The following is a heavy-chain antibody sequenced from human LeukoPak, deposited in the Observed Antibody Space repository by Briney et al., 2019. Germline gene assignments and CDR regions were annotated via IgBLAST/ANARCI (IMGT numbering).Heavy chain of an antibody. CDR1: GGSISSGDYY. Sequence: SGTLSLTCTVSGGSISSGDYYWSWIRQPPGKGLEWIGYIYYSGSTYYNPSLKSRVTISVDTSKNQFSLKLSSVTAADTAVYYCARVWFGEYPFDPWGQGTLVTVSS. J-gene: IGHJ5*02. CDR3: ARVWFGEYPFDP. V-gene: IGHV4-30-4*01. CDR2: IYYSGST. D-gene: IGHD3-10*01.